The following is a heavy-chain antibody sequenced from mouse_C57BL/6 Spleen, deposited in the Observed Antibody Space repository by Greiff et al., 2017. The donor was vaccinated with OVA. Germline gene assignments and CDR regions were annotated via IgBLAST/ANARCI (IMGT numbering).Heavy chain of an antibody. CDR3: AREADYYGSRDWYFDV. J-gene: IGHJ1*03. CDR2: INPSNGGT. V-gene: IGHV1-53*01. CDR1: GYTFTSYW. Sequence: QVQLQQPGPELVKPGASVKLSCKASGYTFTSYWMHWVKQRPGQGLEWIGNINPSNGGTNYNEKFKSKATLTVDKSSSTAYMQLSSLTSEDSAVYYCAREADYYGSRDWYFDVWGTGTTVTVSS. D-gene: IGHD1-1*01.